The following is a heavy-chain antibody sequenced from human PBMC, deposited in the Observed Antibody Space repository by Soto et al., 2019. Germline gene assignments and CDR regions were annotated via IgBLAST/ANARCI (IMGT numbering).Heavy chain of an antibody. CDR2: IYYSGST. V-gene: IGHV4-31*03. CDR1: GGSISSGGYY. Sequence: QVQLQESGPGLVKPSQTLSLTCTVSGGSISSGGYYWSWIRQHPGKGLEWIGYIYYSGSTYYNPSLKSRLTISVDTSKNQCSLKLNSVTAADTAVYYCARGTHYYYYGMDVWGQGTTVTVSS. J-gene: IGHJ6*02. CDR3: ARGTHYYYYGMDV.